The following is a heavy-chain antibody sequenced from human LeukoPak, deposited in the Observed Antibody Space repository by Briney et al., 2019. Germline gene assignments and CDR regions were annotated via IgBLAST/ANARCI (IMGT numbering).Heavy chain of an antibody. CDR2: IYYSGST. J-gene: IGHJ4*02. Sequence: PSETLSLTCSVSGGSICSGGYYWSWIRQHPGKGLEWIGYIYYSGSTYYNPSLKSRVTISVDTSKNQFSLKLSSVTAADTAVYYCARDQILYGSGSYYKGHYFDYRGQGTLVTVSS. D-gene: IGHD3-10*01. CDR3: ARDQILYGSGSYYKGHYFDY. CDR1: GGSICSGGYY. V-gene: IGHV4-31*03.